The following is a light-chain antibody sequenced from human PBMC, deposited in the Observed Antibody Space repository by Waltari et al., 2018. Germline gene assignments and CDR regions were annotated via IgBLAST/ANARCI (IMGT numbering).Light chain of an antibody. CDR2: VVS. CDR3: SSYTDSRTWV. Sequence: QSALTQPASVSGSPGQSITISCTGTISDIGAYNLVSWYKQHPGEAPKLIIVVVSDRPSGVANRFSGSKSGNRASLTISGLQAEDEADYYCSSYTDSRTWVFGGGTRLTVL. J-gene: IGLJ3*02. CDR1: ISDIGAYNL. V-gene: IGLV2-14*01.